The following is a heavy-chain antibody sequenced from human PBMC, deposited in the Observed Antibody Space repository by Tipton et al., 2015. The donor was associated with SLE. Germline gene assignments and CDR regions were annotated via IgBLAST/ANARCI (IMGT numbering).Heavy chain of an antibody. CDR2: IYHSGIT. D-gene: IGHD5-18*01. CDR1: GASVSSFC. CDR3: ARTAGRSVKLWYFDL. Sequence: LRLSCTVSGASVSSFCWTWIRQPPGKRLEWIAYIYHSGITNYNPSLQSRVTISVDRSKNQFSLKLSSVTDVDTAVYYCARTAGRSVKLWYFDLWGRGTLVTVSS. V-gene: IGHV4-59*02. J-gene: IGHJ2*01.